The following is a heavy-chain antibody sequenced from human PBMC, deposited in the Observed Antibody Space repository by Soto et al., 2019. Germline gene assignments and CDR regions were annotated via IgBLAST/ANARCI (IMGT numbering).Heavy chain of an antibody. CDR2: IYYSGST. Sequence: SETLSLTCTVSGGSINNYYWSWIRQPPGKGLEWIGYIYYSGSTNYSPSLKSRVTISVDTSKNQFSLKLSSVTAADTAVHYCARHRYSYGSYYFDYWGQGTLVTVS. J-gene: IGHJ4*02. V-gene: IGHV4-59*08. CDR1: GGSINNYY. D-gene: IGHD5-18*01. CDR3: ARHRYSYGSYYFDY.